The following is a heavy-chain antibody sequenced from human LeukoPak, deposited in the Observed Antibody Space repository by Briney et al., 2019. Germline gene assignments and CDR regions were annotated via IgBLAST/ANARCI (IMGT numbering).Heavy chain of an antibody. CDR3: AHLNVRTRYYYGMDG. CDR2: ISWIDDK. CDR1: WFSLSTSGVG. D-gene: IGHD3-10*01. Sequence: SGPTLVNPTQTLTLTCTFSWFSLSTSGVGMGWIRQPPGKALGWLALISWIDDKRYSSSLKSRLTITKDTSKDQVVLTMTNMDPVDTATYYCAHLNVRTRYYYGMDGWGQGITVTASS. V-gene: IGHV2-5*01. J-gene: IGHJ6*02.